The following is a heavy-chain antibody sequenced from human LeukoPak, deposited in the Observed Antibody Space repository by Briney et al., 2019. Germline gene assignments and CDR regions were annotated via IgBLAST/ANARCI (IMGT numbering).Heavy chain of an antibody. CDR3: ASEIPNLRYCTSASCDY. CDR1: GFTFSSYS. D-gene: IGHD2-2*01. J-gene: IGHJ4*02. Sequence: GGSLRLSCAASGFTFSSYSMNWVRQAPGKGLEWVSSITRSSSFVYYADSVKGRFTISRDNAKNSLYLQTSSLRAEDTGVYYCASEIPNLRYCTSASCDYWGQGALVTVSS. CDR2: ITRSSSFV. V-gene: IGHV3-21*01.